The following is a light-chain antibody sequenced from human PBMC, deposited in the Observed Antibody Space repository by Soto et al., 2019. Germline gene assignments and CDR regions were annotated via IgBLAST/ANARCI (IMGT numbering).Light chain of an antibody. V-gene: IGKV1-9*01. CDR1: QGISSN. J-gene: IGKJ1*01. CDR2: DAS. Sequence: DIQLTQSPSFLSASVGDRVTITCRASQGISSNLAWYQQKPGKAPKLLIYDASRLESGVPSRFSGGGTGTEFTLTISSLQPDDFATYYCQRYNTYSKKFGQGTKVDI. CDR3: QRYNTYSKK.